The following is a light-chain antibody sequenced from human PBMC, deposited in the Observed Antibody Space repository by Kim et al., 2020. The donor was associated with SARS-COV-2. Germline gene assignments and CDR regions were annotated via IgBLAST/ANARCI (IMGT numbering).Light chain of an antibody. CDR1: ALPKQF. J-gene: IGLJ2*01. CDR2: QDT. Sequence: SYELTQPPSVSVSPGQTATITCYGDALPKQFAYWYQRRPGRAPVLVIHQDTERFSGIPERFSGSTSGRTVTLTISGVQAEDEAEYICQSSDASGSVVVFGGGTQLTVL. V-gene: IGLV3-25*03. CDR3: QSSDASGSVVV.